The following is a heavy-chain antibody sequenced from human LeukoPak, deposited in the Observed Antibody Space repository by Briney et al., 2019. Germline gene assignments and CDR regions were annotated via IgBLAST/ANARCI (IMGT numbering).Heavy chain of an antibody. CDR2: IKGDGSHT. J-gene: IGHJ5*01. D-gene: IGHD3-9*01. CDR3: VRDWDHFDFDS. V-gene: IGHV3-74*01. Sequence: GGSLRLSCAASGFTFSNYWMHRVRQAPGKELVWVSRIKGDGSHTIYADSVKGRFTISRDNAKNTLYLQMRSLRAEDTAVYYCVRDWDHFDFDSWGQGTLVTVSS. CDR1: GFTFSNYW.